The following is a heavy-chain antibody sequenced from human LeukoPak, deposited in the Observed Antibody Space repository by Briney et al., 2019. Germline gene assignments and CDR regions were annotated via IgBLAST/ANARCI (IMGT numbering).Heavy chain of an antibody. D-gene: IGHD3-10*01. CDR2: IGTAGDT. Sequence: GGSLRLSCAASGFTFSSYDMHWVRQATGKGLEWVSAIGTAGDTYYPGSVKGRFTISRENAKNSLYLQMNSLRAGDTAVYYCERGYYVSGGCYNGIKGLCFDYGGQGTLVPVSS. CDR1: GFTFSSYD. J-gene: IGHJ4*02. CDR3: ERGYYVSGGCYNGIKGLCFDY. V-gene: IGHV3-13*01.